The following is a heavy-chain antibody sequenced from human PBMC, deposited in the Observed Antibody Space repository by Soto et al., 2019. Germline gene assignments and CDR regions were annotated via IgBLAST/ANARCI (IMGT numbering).Heavy chain of an antibody. V-gene: IGHV3-74*01. Sequence: GGSLRLSCASSGFPFSTYWMHWVRQAPGKGPVWVSRINNDGSTTRYADSVKGRFTISRDNAKNTLYLQMNSLRAEDTAVYYCASQGLYYYGLDVWGQGTTVTVSS. CDR3: ASQGLYYYGLDV. CDR2: INNDGSTT. J-gene: IGHJ6*02. CDR1: GFPFSTYW.